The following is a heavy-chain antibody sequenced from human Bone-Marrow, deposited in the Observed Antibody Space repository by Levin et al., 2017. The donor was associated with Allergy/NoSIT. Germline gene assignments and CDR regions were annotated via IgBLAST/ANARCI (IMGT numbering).Heavy chain of an antibody. Sequence: PGGSLRLSCAASGFDLDDYAMFWVRQAPGKGLEWVSGISWHSGSKGYADSVKGRFTISRDNARNSLHLHMKSLRSEDSAFYYCAFTPGTDPDVFDAWGQGSMVTVSS. CDR3: AFTPGTDPDVFDA. D-gene: IGHD1-1*01. V-gene: IGHV3-9*01. CDR2: ISWHSGSK. J-gene: IGHJ3*01. CDR1: GFDLDDYA.